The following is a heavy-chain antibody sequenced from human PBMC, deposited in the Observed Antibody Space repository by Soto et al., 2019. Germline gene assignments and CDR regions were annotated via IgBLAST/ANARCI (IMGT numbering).Heavy chain of an antibody. J-gene: IGHJ4*02. CDR1: GFTFSAYA. V-gene: IGHV3-23*01. D-gene: IGHD6-13*01. CDR3: AKVRESAAAGHFDS. Sequence: VGSLRLSCAASGFTFSAYAMSWVRQAPGKGREWVSVISASGGTTYYADSVKGRFTISSDNSNNTLYVQMNSLRAEVTAVYYCAKVRESAAAGHFDSWGQGTPVIVSS. CDR2: ISASGGTT.